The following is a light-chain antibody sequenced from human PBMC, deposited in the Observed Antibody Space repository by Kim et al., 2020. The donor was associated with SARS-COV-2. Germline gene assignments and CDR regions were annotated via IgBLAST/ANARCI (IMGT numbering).Light chain of an antibody. V-gene: IGLV3-19*01. Sequence: VAWGQTVRITCQGASLRSYYASWDQQKPGQAPVLVIYGKNNRPSGIPDRFSGSSSGNTASLTITGAQAEDEGDYYCNSRDSSFYVFGTGTKVTVL. CDR2: GKN. CDR3: NSRDSSFYV. J-gene: IGLJ1*01. CDR1: SLRSYY.